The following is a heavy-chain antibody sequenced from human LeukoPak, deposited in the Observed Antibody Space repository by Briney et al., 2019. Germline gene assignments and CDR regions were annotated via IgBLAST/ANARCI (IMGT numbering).Heavy chain of an antibody. J-gene: IGHJ4*02. CDR1: GGSFSGYY. CDR3: AGVGDDILTGYSGYNY. V-gene: IGHV4-34*01. CDR2: INHSGST. Sequence: TSEALSLTCAVYGGSFSGYYWSWIRQPPGKGLEWIGEINHSGSTNYNPSLKSRVTISVDTSKNQFSLKLSSVTAADTAVYYCAGVGDDILTGYSGYNYWGQGTLVTVSS. D-gene: IGHD3-9*01.